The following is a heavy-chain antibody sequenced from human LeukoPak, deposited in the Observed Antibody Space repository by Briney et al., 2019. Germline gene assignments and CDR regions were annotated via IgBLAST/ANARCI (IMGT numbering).Heavy chain of an antibody. D-gene: IGHD6-13*01. CDR3: VSGPYTSSWWGAFEM. J-gene: IGHJ3*02. CDR1: GFSFSSHW. CDR2: INSGGTST. V-gene: IGHV3-74*01. Sequence: PGGSLRLSCAASGFSFSSHWMHWVRKAPGKGLVWVSRINSGGTSTTYADSVKGRFTVSRDNAKNTLYLQMNSLRDEDSAVYFCVSGPYTSSWWGAFEMWGQGTMVSVSS.